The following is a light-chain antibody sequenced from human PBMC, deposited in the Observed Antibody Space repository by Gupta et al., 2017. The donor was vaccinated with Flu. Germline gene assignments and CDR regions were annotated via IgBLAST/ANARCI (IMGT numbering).Light chain of an antibody. V-gene: IGKV3-11*01. CDR3: QQRNIWPLT. CDR1: QSVSSY. CDR2: DAS. Sequence: ETVSTQSPATLSLSPGERATLSCRASQSVSSYLAWYQQKPGQAPRLLIYDASNRATGIPARFSGSGSGTDFTLTISSLEPEDFAVYYCQQRNIWPLTFGGGTKVEIK. J-gene: IGKJ4*01.